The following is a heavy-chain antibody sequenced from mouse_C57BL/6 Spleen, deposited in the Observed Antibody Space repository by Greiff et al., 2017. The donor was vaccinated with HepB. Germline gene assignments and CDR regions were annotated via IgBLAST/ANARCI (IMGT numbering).Heavy chain of an antibody. Sequence: EVHLVESEGGLVQPGSSMKLSCTASGFTFSDYYMAWVRQVPEKGLEWVANINYDGSSTYYLDSLKSRFIISRDNAKNILYLQMSSLKSEDTATYYCAREGGWNYGSRGYFDVWGTGTTVTVSS. V-gene: IGHV5-16*01. CDR3: AREGGWNYGSRGYFDV. CDR1: GFTFSDYY. CDR2: INYDGSST. D-gene: IGHD1-1*01. J-gene: IGHJ1*03.